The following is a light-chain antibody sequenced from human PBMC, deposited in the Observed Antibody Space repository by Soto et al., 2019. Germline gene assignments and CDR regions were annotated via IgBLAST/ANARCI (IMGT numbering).Light chain of an antibody. J-gene: IGKJ4*01. CDR2: GAS. Sequence: EIVMTQSPATLSVSPGERATLFCRASQSVRSNFLAWYQQKPGQAPRLLIYGASTRATGIPARFSGSGSGTEFTLTITSLQSEDFAVYYCQQHSAWPLTFGGGTKVEIK. CDR1: QSVRSN. CDR3: QQHSAWPLT. V-gene: IGKV3-15*01.